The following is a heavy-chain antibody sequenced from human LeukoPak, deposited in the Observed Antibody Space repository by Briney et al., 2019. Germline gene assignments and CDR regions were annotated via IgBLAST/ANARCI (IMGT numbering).Heavy chain of an antibody. CDR1: GGSISSYY. V-gene: IGHV4-59*12. J-gene: IGHJ4*02. D-gene: IGHD6-6*01. Sequence: SETLSLTCTVSGGSISSYYWSWIRQPPGKGLEWIGYIYYSGSTNYNPSLKSRVTISVDTSKNQFSLKLSSVTAADTAVYYCASLRMGSSPVDYWGQGTLVTVSS. CDR2: IYYSGST. CDR3: ASLRMGSSPVDY.